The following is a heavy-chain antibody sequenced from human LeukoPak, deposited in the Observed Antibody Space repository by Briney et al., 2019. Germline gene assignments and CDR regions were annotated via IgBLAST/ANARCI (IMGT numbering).Heavy chain of an antibody. J-gene: IGHJ4*02. Sequence: GASVKVSCKASGGTXSSYAISGVRQAPGQGLEWMEGIIPIFGTANYAQKFQGRVTITADESTSTAYMELSSLRSEDTAVYYCARGYSYGYFDYWGQGTLVTVSS. D-gene: IGHD5-18*01. V-gene: IGHV1-69*13. CDR1: GGTXSSYA. CDR3: ARGYSYGYFDY. CDR2: IIPIFGTA.